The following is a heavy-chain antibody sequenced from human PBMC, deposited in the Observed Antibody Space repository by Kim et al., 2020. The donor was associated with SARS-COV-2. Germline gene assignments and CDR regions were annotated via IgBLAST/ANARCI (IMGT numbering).Heavy chain of an antibody. CDR1: GFTFSSYA. CDR2: ISYDGSNK. Sequence: GGSLRLSCAASGFTFSSYAMHWVRQAPGKGLEWVAVISYDGSNKYYADSVKGRFTISRDNSKNTLYLQMNSLRAEDTAVYYCATALSGCYYNSFDYWGQGTLVTVSS. V-gene: IGHV3-30-3*01. D-gene: IGHD3-10*01. J-gene: IGHJ4*02. CDR3: ATALSGCYYNSFDY.